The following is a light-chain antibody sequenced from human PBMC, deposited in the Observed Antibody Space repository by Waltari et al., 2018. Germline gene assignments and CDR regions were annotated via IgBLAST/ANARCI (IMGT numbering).Light chain of an antibody. J-gene: IGKJ2*01. CDR3: LQHDNLPYT. CDR1: QGIAKY. CDR2: GTS. Sequence: DIQMTQSPSSLSASVGDTITITCQASQGIAKYLNWYQQKPGKDPALLIYGTSNLQAGVPSRFSGSGYGTDFTLTISSLQPEDIATYYCLQHDNLPYTFGQGTRLE. V-gene: IGKV1-33*01.